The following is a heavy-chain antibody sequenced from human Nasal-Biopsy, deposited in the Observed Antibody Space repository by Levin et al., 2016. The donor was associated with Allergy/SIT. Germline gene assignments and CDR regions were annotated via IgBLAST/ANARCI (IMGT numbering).Heavy chain of an antibody. CDR2: VFYSGTT. Sequence: SETLSLTCTVSDVGITSPDFWWGWVRQTPGQGLEWIGTVFYSGTTHYNPSLKSRLVISIDTSRRLSLKLTSVTAADTAVYYCVRGEENRGYGDYWGPGTLVTVSS. CDR3: VRGEENRGYGDY. D-gene: IGHD3-22*01. CDR1: DVGITSPDFW. J-gene: IGHJ4*02. V-gene: IGHV4-39*02.